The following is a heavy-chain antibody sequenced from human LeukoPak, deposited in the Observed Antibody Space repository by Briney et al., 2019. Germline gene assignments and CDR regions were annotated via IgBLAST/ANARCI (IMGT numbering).Heavy chain of an antibody. CDR3: ARALGGDYDY. J-gene: IGHJ4*02. D-gene: IGHD2-21*01. CDR1: GFTFDDYG. Sequence: QPGRSLRLSCAASGFTFDDYGMSWVRQAPGKGLEWVSGINWNGGSTSYADSVKGRFTISRDKAKNSLYLQMNSLRAEDTALYYCARALGGDYDYWGQGTLVTVSS. V-gene: IGHV3-20*04. CDR2: INWNGGST.